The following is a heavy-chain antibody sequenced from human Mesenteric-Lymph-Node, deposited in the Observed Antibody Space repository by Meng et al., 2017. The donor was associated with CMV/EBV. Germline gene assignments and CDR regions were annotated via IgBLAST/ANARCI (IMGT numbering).Heavy chain of an antibody. CDR1: GFDFSAYG. V-gene: IGHV3-30*02. CDR3: AKGSYCTTGVCFPTVGY. Sequence: GGSLRLSCAASGFDFSAYGMHWVRQPPGMGLQWVTFIHFDGSYEYYADSVKGRFTISRDNSKKTLYLQMNSLRAEDTAVYYCAKGSYCTTGVCFPTVGYWGQGTLVTVSS. J-gene: IGHJ4*02. D-gene: IGHD2-8*01. CDR2: IHFDGSYE.